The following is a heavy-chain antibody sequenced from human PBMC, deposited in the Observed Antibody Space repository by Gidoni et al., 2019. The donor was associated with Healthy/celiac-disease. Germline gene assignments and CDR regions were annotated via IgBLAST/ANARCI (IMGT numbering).Heavy chain of an antibody. J-gene: IGHJ3*02. CDR1: GFTFSSYR. V-gene: IGHV3-48*01. CDR2: ISSSSSTI. D-gene: IGHD2-21*02. CDR3: ARPSSPLKYCGGDCYPADAFDI. Sequence: EVQLVESGGGLVQPGGSLRLSCAASGFTFSSYRMPWVRQAPGKGLEWVSYISSSSSTIYYADSVKGRFTISRDNAKNSLYLQMNSLRAEDTAVYYCARPSSPLKYCGGDCYPADAFDIWGQGTMVTVSS.